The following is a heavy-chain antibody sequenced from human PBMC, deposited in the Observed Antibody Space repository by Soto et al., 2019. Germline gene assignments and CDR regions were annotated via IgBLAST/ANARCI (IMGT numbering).Heavy chain of an antibody. Sequence: QVQLVESGGGVVQPGRSLRLSCAASGFTFSSYGMHWVRQAPGKGLEWVAVTSYDGSNKFYADSVKGRFTISRDNSKNTLDLQMNSLRAEYTAVYYCAKDICYGYSSGDIKGYYDGMDVWGQGTTVTVSS. J-gene: IGHJ6*01. CDR3: AKDICYGYSSGDIKGYYDGMDV. V-gene: IGHV3-30*18. CDR1: GFTFSSYG. D-gene: IGHD6-25*01. CDR2: TSYDGSNK.